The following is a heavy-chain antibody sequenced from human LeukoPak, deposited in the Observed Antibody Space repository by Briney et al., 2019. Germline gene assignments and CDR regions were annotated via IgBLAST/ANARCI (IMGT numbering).Heavy chain of an antibody. CDR3: ATETTVTTNFDY. CDR1: GYTLTELS. J-gene: IGHJ4*02. V-gene: IGHV1-24*01. CDR2: FDPEDGET. D-gene: IGHD4-17*01. Sequence: ASVKVSCKVSGYTLTELSMHWLRQAPGKGLEWMGGFDPEDGETIYAQKFQGRVTMTEDTSTDTAYMELSSLRSEDTAVYYCATETTVTTNFDYWGQGTLVTVSS.